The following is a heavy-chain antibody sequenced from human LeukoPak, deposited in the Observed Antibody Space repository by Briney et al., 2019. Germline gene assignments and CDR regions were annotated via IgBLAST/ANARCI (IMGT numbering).Heavy chain of an antibody. Sequence: PGGSLRLSCVASGFTFSSYGMNWVRQPPGKGLEWVSSISSSSSFIYYADSVKGRFTISRDKAEKSLYLQMNSLRVEDTAVYYCAKGYCSSTSCYAAYFDYWGQGSLVTVSS. J-gene: IGHJ4*02. D-gene: IGHD2-2*01. V-gene: IGHV3-21*04. CDR1: GFTFSSYG. CDR2: ISSSSSFI. CDR3: AKGYCSSTSCYAAYFDY.